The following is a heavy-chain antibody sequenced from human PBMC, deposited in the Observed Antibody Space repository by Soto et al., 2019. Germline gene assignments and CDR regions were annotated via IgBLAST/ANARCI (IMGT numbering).Heavy chain of an antibody. J-gene: IGHJ6*01. CDR2: VSTPFRTS. D-gene: IGHD3-10*01. CDR3: ARVLYNISGSYSTSGMDV. V-gene: IGHV1-69*01. CDR1: GVSFNNNG. Sequence: QVQLVQSGAEVKKPGSSVKVSCKTSGVSFNNNGIGWVRQAPGPGLEWMGGVSTPFRTSNYARKFQGRISITADASPGTANMQRSSRTSADTAQYYGARVLYNISGSYSTSGMDVWCQGTTVSVSS.